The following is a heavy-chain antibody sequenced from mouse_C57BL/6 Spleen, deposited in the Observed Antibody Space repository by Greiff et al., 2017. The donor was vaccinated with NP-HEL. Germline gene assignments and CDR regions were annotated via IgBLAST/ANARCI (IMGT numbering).Heavy chain of an antibody. Sequence: QVQLKQPGAELVKPGASVKMSCKASGYTFTSYWITWVKQRPGQGLEWIGDIYPGSGSTNYNEKFKSKATLTVDTSSSTAYMQLSSLTSEDSAVYYCARSGYDGAWFAYWGQGTLVTVSA. CDR1: GYTFTSYW. CDR3: ARSGYDGAWFAY. CDR2: IYPGSGST. V-gene: IGHV1-55*01. D-gene: IGHD2-2*01. J-gene: IGHJ3*01.